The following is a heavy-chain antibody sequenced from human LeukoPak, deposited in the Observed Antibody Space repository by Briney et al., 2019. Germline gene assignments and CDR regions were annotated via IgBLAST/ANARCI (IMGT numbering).Heavy chain of an antibody. Sequence: GRSLRLSCAASGFSFRSYAMHWVRQAPGKGLEGVTVIANDGRDKKYADSVRGRFTISRDNSKNTVYLQMDSLRAEDTAIYYCARDNSGWSRDYWGQGTLVTVSS. CDR1: GFSFRSYA. CDR3: ARDNSGWSRDY. CDR2: IANDGRDK. J-gene: IGHJ4*02. V-gene: IGHV3-30*04. D-gene: IGHD6-19*01.